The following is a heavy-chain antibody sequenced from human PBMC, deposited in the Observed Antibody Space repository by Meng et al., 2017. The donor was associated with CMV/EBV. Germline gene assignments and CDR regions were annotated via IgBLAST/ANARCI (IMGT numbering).Heavy chain of an antibody. J-gene: IGHJ4*02. CDR3: ARSSQWLLPNLDH. CDR1: GGTFSSYA. Sequence: SVKVSCKTSGGTFSSYAFIWVRQAPGQGLEWMAGIVPIFGTTDYAQKFQGRVTLTTDESTSAAYMELSSLTSEDTAVYYCARSSQWLLPNLDHWGQGTLVTVSS. CDR2: IVPIFGTT. D-gene: IGHD6-19*01. V-gene: IGHV1-69*05.